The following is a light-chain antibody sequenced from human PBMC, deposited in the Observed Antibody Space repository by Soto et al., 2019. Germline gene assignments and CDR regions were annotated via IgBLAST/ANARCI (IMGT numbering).Light chain of an antibody. V-gene: IGKV1-27*01. CDR1: QGISNY. J-gene: IGKJ1*01. CDR2: AAS. Sequence: DIQMTQSPSSLSASVGDRVTITCRASQGISNYLAWYQQKPGKVPKLLIYAASTLQSGVPSRFSGSGSGTDFTLTISSLQPEDVATYYCHKYNSAPPWTFGQGTKVEI. CDR3: HKYNSAPPWT.